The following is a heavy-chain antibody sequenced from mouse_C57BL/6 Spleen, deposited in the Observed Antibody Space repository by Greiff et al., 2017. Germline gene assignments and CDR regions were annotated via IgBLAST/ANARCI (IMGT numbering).Heavy chain of an antibody. CDR1: GYTFTDYE. V-gene: IGHV1-15*01. Sequence: VQLQQSGAELVRPGASVTLSCKASGYTFTDYEMHWVKQTPVHGLEWIGAIDPETGGTAYNQKFKGKAILTADKSSSTAYMELRSLTSEDSAVYYCTRSRVRPSFDYWGQGTTLTVSS. J-gene: IGHJ2*01. D-gene: IGHD2-14*01. CDR3: TRSRVRPSFDY. CDR2: IDPETGGT.